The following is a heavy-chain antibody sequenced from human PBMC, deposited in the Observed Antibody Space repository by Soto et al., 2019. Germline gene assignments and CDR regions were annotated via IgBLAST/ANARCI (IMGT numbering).Heavy chain of an antibody. CDR1: GYTFTTYY. Sequence: ASVKVSCKASGYTFTTYYLHWIRQAPGQRLEWMGIINPSGGGTSYAQNFQDRVTLTTDTSTSTVYMELSSLRSEDTAVYYCARDTNTVRYYDSSGYLNWFDPWGQGTLVTVS. CDR3: ARDTNTVRYYDSSGYLNWFDP. V-gene: IGHV1-46*03. J-gene: IGHJ5*02. D-gene: IGHD3-22*01. CDR2: INPSGGGT.